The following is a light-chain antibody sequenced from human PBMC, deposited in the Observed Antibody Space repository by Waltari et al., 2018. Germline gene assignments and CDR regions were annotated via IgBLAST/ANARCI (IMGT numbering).Light chain of an antibody. CDR3: SSYTTSTTLL. Sequence: QSALTQPASVSGSPGQSITISCTGSSTDVGAYNFVSWYQQHPGKVPHLILYDVGNRPPGSSHGVAASKSGNTASLTISGLQEEDEGEYYCSSYTTSTTLLLGTGTRLTVL. CDR1: STDVGAYNF. J-gene: IGLJ1*01. CDR2: DVG. V-gene: IGLV2-14*01.